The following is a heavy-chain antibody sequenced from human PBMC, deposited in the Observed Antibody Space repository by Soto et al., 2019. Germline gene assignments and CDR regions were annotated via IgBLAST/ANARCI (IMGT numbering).Heavy chain of an antibody. J-gene: IGHJ6*02. CDR3: ARYDLAAAQTETGYYYYGMDV. D-gene: IGHD6-13*01. Sequence: EVQLVQSGAEVKKPGESLRISCKGSGYSFTSYWISWVRQMPGKGLEWMGRIDPSDSYTNYSPSFQGHVTISADKSISTAYLQWSSLKASDTAMYYCARYDLAAAQTETGYYYYGMDVWGQGTTVTVSS. CDR1: GYSFTSYW. CDR2: IDPSDSYT. V-gene: IGHV5-10-1*03.